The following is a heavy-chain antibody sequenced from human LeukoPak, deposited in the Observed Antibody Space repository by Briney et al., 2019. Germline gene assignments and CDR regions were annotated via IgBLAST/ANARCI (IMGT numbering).Heavy chain of an antibody. CDR2: ISYDGSNK. CDR3: ARDLADSSGYYLLDAFDI. V-gene: IGHV3-30*03. Sequence: GGSLRLSCAASGFTFSSYGMHWVRQAPGKGLEWVAVISYDGSNKYYADSVKGRFTISRDNSKNTLYLQMNSLRAEDTAVYYCARDLADSSGYYLLDAFDIWGQGTMVTVSS. J-gene: IGHJ3*02. D-gene: IGHD3-22*01. CDR1: GFTFSSYG.